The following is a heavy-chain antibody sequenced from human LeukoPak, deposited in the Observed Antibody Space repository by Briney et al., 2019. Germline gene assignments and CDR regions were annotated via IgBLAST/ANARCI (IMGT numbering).Heavy chain of an antibody. Sequence: SETLSLTCAVYGGSFSDYYWNWIRQPPGKGLEWIGEINHGGGTEYNPSLKSRATISVDTSKKQFSLNLTSVTAADTAVYYCTRGEDATGDYCPSYFDSWGQGMLVSVSS. CDR3: TRGEDATGDYCPSYFDS. D-gene: IGHD4-17*01. CDR2: INHGGGT. CDR1: GGSFSDYY. V-gene: IGHV4-34*01. J-gene: IGHJ4*02.